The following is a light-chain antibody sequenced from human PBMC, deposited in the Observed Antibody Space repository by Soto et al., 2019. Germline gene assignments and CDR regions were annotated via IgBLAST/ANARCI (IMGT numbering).Light chain of an antibody. CDR1: QSVSNN. CDR3: QQYNYWPPIT. CDR2: YAS. J-gene: IGKJ5*01. Sequence: EVMMPQSPATLSVSLGERATLSCRASQSVSNNIAWYQQKPGQAPRLLIYYASTRATGVPARFSGSGSGTEFTLTISSLQSEDFALYYCQQYNYWPPITFGQGTRLEIK. V-gene: IGKV3-15*01.